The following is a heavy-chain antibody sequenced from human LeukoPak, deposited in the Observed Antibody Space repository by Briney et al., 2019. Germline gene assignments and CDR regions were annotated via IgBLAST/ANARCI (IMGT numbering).Heavy chain of an antibody. J-gene: IGHJ4*02. V-gene: IGHV3-30-3*01. CDR1: GFTFSSYA. CDR2: ISYDGSNK. D-gene: IGHD2-2*01. Sequence: GRSLRLSCAASGFTFSSYAMHWVRQAPGKGLEWVAVISYDGSNKYYADSVKGRFTISRDNSKNTLYLQMNSLRAEDTAVYYCARQCSITSCLWGQGTLVTVSS. CDR3: ARQCSITSCL.